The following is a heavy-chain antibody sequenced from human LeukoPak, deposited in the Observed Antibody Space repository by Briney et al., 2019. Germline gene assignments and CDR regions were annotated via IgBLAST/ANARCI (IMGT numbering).Heavy chain of an antibody. CDR1: GFTFSSYW. J-gene: IGHJ4*02. Sequence: PGRSLRLSCAASGFTFSSYWMHWVRQVPGKGLVWVARINPGGSSITYADSVKGRFTISRDNAKNTLYLQMDSLGAEDTGVYYCARGNQADDYWGQGTLVTVSS. CDR2: INPGGSSI. V-gene: IGHV3-74*01. CDR3: ARGNQADDY. D-gene: IGHD1-14*01.